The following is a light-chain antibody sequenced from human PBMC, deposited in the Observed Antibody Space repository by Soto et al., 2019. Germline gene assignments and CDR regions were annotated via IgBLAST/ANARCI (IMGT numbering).Light chain of an antibody. CDR3: SSYTSSNTLV. V-gene: IGLV2-14*03. Sequence: QSALTQPASVSGSPGQSITISCTGTSSDVGTYNYVSWYQQHPGKAPKLMIYDVTNRPSGLSNRFSASKSGNTASLTISGLQAEDEADYYCSSYTSSNTLVFGGGTKLTVL. CDR2: DVT. CDR1: SSDVGTYNY. J-gene: IGLJ2*01.